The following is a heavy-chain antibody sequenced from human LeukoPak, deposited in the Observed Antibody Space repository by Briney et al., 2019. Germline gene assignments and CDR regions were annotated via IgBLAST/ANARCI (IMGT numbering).Heavy chain of an antibody. D-gene: IGHD5-18*01. CDR2: INHSGST. CDR1: GGSISSGDYY. CDR3: ARVTGSAMARFDY. J-gene: IGHJ4*02. Sequence: SETLSLTCTVSGGSISSGDYYWNWIRQPPGKGLEWIGEINHSGSTNYNPSLKSRVTISVDTSKNQFSLKLSSVTAADTAVYYCARVTGSAMARFDYWGQGTLVTVSS. V-gene: IGHV4-39*07.